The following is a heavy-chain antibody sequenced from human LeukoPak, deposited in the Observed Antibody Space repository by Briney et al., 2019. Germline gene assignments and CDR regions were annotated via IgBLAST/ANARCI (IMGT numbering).Heavy chain of an antibody. J-gene: IGHJ4*02. V-gene: IGHV4-61*02. CDR1: GGSISSGSYY. CDR3: ATYGGNGGFDY. Sequence: SETLSLTCTVSGGSISSGSYYWSWIRQPAGKGLEWIGRIYTSGSTNYNPSLKSRVTISVDTSKNQFSLKLSSVTAADTAVYYCATYGGNGGFDYWGQGTLVTVSP. CDR2: IYTSGST. D-gene: IGHD4-23*01.